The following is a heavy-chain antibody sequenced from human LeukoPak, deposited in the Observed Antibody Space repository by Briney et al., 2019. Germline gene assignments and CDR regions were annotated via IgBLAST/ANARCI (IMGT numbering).Heavy chain of an antibody. Sequence: SVKVSCKASGFTFTSSAVQWVRQARGQRLEWIGWIVVGSGNTNYAQKFQERVTITRDMSTSTAYMELSSLRSEDTAVYYCAAQGRYDFWSGHSLDYWGQGTLVTVSS. D-gene: IGHD3-3*01. CDR3: AAQGRYDFWSGHSLDY. CDR1: GFTFTSSA. CDR2: IVVGSGNT. J-gene: IGHJ4*02. V-gene: IGHV1-58*01.